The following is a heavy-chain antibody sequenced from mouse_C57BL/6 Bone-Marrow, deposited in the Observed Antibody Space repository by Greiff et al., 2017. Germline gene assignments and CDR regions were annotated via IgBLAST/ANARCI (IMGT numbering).Heavy chain of an antibody. CDR2: INPNNGGT. Sequence: EVQLQQSGPELVKPGASVKIPCKASGYTFTDYNMDWVKQSHGKSLEWIGDINPNNGGTIYNQKFKGKATLTVDKSSSTAYMELRSLTSEDTAVYYCARFPTAQAYYAMDYWGQGTSVTVAS. J-gene: IGHJ4*01. D-gene: IGHD3-2*02. CDR3: ARFPTAQAYYAMDY. V-gene: IGHV1-18*01. CDR1: GYTFTDYN.